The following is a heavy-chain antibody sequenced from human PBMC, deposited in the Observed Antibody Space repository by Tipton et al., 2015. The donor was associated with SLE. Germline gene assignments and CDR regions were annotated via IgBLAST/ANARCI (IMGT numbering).Heavy chain of an antibody. CDR2: IYYSGST. CDR3: ARGGASVLIRNCYFDY. V-gene: IGHV4-39*07. CDR1: NGSITSLYDY. Sequence: TLSLTCTVSNGSITSLYDYWAWIRQPPGKGLEWIGSIYYSGSTFNNPSLKSRVTISAVTSKNQFSVKLTSVTAADTAVYHCARGGASVLIRNCYFDYWGQGSLVTVSS. J-gene: IGHJ4*01. D-gene: IGHD2-8*01.